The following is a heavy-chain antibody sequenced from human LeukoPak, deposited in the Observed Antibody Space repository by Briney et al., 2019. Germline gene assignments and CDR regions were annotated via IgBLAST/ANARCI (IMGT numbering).Heavy chain of an antibody. CDR3: AKARGSGWHDPWYLDY. CDR1: GFTFSNYA. J-gene: IGHJ4*02. D-gene: IGHD6-19*01. Sequence: GGSLRLSCAASGFTFSNYAMHWVRQAPGTRLELVAVIWFDGTNKYYGDSVRGRFTISRDNSKNRLYLQMNSLRAEDTAVYYCAKARGSGWHDPWYLDYWGQGTLVTVSS. V-gene: IGHV3-33*06. CDR2: IWFDGTNK.